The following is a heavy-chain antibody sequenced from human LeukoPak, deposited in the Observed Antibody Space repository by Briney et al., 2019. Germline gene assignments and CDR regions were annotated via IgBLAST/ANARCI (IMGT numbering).Heavy chain of an antibody. D-gene: IGHD3-3*01. CDR3: ARGETIFGVTTTGYFDL. CDR2: ISSSSSTI. V-gene: IGHV3-48*01. CDR1: GFTFSSYS. J-gene: IGHJ2*01. Sequence: PGGSLRLSCAASGFTFSSYSMNWVRQAPGKGLEWVSYISSSSSTIYYADSVKGRFTISRDNAKNSLYLQMNSLRAEDTAVYYCARGETIFGVTTTGYFDLWGRGTLVTVSS.